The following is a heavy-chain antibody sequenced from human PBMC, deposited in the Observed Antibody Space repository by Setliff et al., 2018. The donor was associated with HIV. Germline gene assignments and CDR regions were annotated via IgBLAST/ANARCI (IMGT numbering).Heavy chain of an antibody. D-gene: IGHD6-25*01. CDR2: IYSDGST. J-gene: IGHJ4*02. V-gene: IGHV3-66*02. CDR3: ARSRPYNSALDY. Sequence: LSCAASGFTVSSHYMSWVRQAPGKGLGWVSTIYSDGSTYHRDSVKGRFTLSRDNSKNTVYLQVGSLRPDDTAMYYCARSRPYNSALDYWGQGTLVTVSS. CDR1: GFTVSSHY.